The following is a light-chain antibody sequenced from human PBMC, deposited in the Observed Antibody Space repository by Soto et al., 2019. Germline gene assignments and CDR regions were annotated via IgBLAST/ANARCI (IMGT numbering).Light chain of an antibody. Sequence: DIQMTQSPSTLSASSGDRATLTCRASQSISSWLAWYQQKLGRDPRLLIYDASSLESGVPSRFSGSGYGTEFTLTISSLQPDDFATYYCQQYNTYSSLTFGGGTKVDIK. CDR3: QQYNTYSSLT. CDR1: QSISSW. V-gene: IGKV1-5*01. J-gene: IGKJ4*01. CDR2: DAS.